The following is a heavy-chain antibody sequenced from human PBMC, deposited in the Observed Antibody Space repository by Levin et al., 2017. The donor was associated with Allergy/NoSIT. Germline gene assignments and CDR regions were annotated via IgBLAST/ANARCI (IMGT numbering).Heavy chain of an antibody. J-gene: IGHJ6*02. CDR1: GFTFSSYA. Sequence: PGGSLRLSCAASGFTFSSYAMSWVRQAPGKGLEWVSAISGSGGSTYYADSVKGRFTISRDNSKNTLYLQMNSLRAEDTAVYYCAKFAGTGRYYYYYGMDVWGQGTTVTVSS. D-gene: IGHD6-13*01. V-gene: IGHV3-23*01. CDR2: ISGSGGST. CDR3: AKFAGTGRYYYYYGMDV.